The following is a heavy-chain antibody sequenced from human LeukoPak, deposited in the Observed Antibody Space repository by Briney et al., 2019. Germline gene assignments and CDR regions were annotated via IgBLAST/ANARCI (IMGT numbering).Heavy chain of an antibody. CDR3: ARESPDDYGALDY. CDR1: GGSISSSGNY. J-gene: IGHJ4*02. D-gene: IGHD4-17*01. CDR2: IYYSGST. Sequence: PSETLSLTCTVSGGSISSSGNYWGWIRQPPGKGLEWIGSIYYSGSTYYNPSLKSRVTISLDTSKNQFSLRLSSVTAADTAVYYCARESPDDYGALDYWGQGTLVTVSS. V-gene: IGHV4-39*07.